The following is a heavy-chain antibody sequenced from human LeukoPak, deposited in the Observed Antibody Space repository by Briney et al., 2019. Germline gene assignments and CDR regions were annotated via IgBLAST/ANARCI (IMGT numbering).Heavy chain of an antibody. D-gene: IGHD3-16*01. V-gene: IGHV3-30*03. CDR1: PFTFYSMG. CDR3: VCWGRADDLNM. J-gene: IGHJ3*02. CDR2: ISYDGSNK. Sequence: GGSLSLSSSGSPFTFYSMGRHWVRQAPGKGLEWVAVISYDGSNKYYADSVKGRFTISRDNSKNTLYLQMNSLRAEDTAVYYCVCWGRADDLNMWGQGTMVTVSS.